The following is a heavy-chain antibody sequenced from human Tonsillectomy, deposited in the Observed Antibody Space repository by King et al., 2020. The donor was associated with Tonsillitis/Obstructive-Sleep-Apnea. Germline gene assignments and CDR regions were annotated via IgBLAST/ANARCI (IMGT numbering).Heavy chain of an antibody. V-gene: IGHV3-53*01. CDR2: IYSCGST. D-gene: IGHD1-26*01. CDR3: ARTIVGALDY. J-gene: IGHJ4*02. CDR1: GFTVSSNY. Sequence: VQLVESGGGLIQPGGSLRLSCAASGFTVSSNYMSWVRQAPGKGLDWVSGIYSCGSTYYADSVKGRFTISRDNFKNKLYLQMNSLRAEDTAVYYCARTIVGALDYWGQGTLVTVSS.